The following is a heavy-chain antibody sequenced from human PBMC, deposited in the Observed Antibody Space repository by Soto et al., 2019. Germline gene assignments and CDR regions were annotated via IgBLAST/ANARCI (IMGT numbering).Heavy chain of an antibody. CDR3: ARDRLRGYDNSGFYS. J-gene: IGHJ5*02. D-gene: IGHD3-22*01. V-gene: IGHV1-18*01. Sequence: QIQLVQSGPELRKPGASVKVSCQASGYSFSYYGIHWLRQAPGQGLEWIGWINPFNGNRNFAQKFDDRVTMSTATSTNTIFMEWRSLKSDDTAIYFCARDRLRGYDNSGFYSWGQGTLVTVSS. CDR2: INPFNGNR. CDR1: GYSFSYYG.